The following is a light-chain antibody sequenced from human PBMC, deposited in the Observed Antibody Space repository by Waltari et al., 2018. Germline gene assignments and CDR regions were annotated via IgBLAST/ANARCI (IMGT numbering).Light chain of an antibody. CDR2: AAS. V-gene: IGKV1-9*01. Sequence: IQLTQSPSSLSASVGDRVTITCRASQGVTTFLAWYQQKPGKAPNLLISAASTLQSGVPSRFSGSGSGTDFTLTISSLQPEDFATYYCQHLHGYPITFGGGTK. J-gene: IGKJ4*01. CDR1: QGVTTF. CDR3: QHLHGYPIT.